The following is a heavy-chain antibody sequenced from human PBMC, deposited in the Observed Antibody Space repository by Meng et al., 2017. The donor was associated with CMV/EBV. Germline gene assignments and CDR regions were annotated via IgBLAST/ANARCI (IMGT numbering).Heavy chain of an antibody. Sequence: QSGASVAASSKLGSTVEVCCKAYGGNFMRYPMRWVQQATEHGLEWMGGIIPIFGTANYAQKFQGRVTITADESTSTAYMELSSLRCEDTAVYYCARNQPSRGWSHEDYWGQGTLVTVSS. J-gene: IGHJ4*02. V-gene: IGHV1-69*01. D-gene: IGHD2-15*01. CDR3: ARNQPSRGWSHEDY. CDR1: GGNFMRYP. CDR2: IIPIFGTA.